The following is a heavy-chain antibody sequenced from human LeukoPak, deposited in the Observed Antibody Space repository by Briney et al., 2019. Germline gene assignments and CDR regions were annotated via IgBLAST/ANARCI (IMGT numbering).Heavy chain of an antibody. V-gene: IGHV4-34*01. J-gene: IGHJ4*02. CDR3: ARSWPERSSGWYSPIGGY. Sequence: PSGTLSLTCAVYGGSLSGYYWSWIRQPPGKGLEWIGEINHSGSTNYNPSLKSRVTISVDTSKNQFSLKLSSVTAADTAVYYCARSWPERSSGWYSPIGGYWGQGTLVTVSS. D-gene: IGHD6-19*01. CDR1: GGSLSGYY. CDR2: INHSGST.